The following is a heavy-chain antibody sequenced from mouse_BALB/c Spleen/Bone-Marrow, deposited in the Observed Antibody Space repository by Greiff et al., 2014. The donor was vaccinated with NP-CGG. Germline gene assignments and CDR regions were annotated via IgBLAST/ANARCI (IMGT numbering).Heavy chain of an antibody. J-gene: IGHJ1*01. V-gene: IGHV1-80*01. Sequence: QVQLQQSGAELVRPGSSVKISCKASGYAFSSYWMNWVKQRPGQGLEWIGQIYPGGGDTNYNGKFKGKATLTADKSPSTAYMQLSSLTSEDSAVYFCARRVYGNYWYFDVWGAGTTVTVSS. CDR2: IYPGGGDT. D-gene: IGHD2-1*01. CDR3: ARRVYGNYWYFDV. CDR1: GYAFSSYW.